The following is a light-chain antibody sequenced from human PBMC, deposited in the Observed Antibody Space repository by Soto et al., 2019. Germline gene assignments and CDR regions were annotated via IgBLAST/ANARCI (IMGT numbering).Light chain of an antibody. V-gene: IGKV1-12*01. J-gene: IGKJ5*01. CDR3: QQANSLPFT. CDR1: QGISNW. CDR2: PAS. Sequence: DIQMTQSPSSVSASVGDRVTITCRASQGISNWLAWYQQKPGKAPKLLIYPASTLQTGVPSRFSGSGYGTDFTLTITSLQPEDFATYYCQQANSLPFTFGQGTRLEIK.